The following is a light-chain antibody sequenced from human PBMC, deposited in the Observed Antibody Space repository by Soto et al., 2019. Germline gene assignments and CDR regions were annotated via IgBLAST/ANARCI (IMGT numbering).Light chain of an antibody. J-gene: IGKJ1*01. Sequence: DIVMTQSPLSLPVTPGEPASISCRSSQSLLHSNGYNYLDWYLQKPGQSPQLLIYLGSNRASGVPDRFSGSGSGTDCTLKISRVEPEDVGVYYCMQALQTPWTLGQGTKVEIK. V-gene: IGKV2-28*01. CDR1: QSLLHSNGYNY. CDR3: MQALQTPWT. CDR2: LGS.